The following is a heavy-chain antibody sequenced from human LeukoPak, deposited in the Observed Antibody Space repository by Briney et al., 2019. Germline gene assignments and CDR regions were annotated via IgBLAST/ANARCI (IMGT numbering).Heavy chain of an antibody. V-gene: IGHV3-23*01. J-gene: IGHJ4*02. CDR2: ISDSGGRT. CDR3: AKRGVVIRVILVGFHKEAYYFDS. D-gene: IGHD3-22*01. Sequence: DLGGSLRLSCAVSGITLSNYGMSWVRQAPGKGLEWVAGISDSGGRTNYADSVKGRFTISRDNPKNTLYLQMNSLRAEDTAVYFCAKRGVVIRVILVGFHKEAYYFDSWGQGALVTVSS. CDR1: GITLSNYG.